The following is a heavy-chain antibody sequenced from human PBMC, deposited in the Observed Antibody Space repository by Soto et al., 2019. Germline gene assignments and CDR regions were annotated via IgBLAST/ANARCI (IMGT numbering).Heavy chain of an antibody. Sequence: PSETLSLTCAVYGGSFSGYYWSWIRQPPGEGLEWIGEINHSGSTNYNPSLKSRVTISVDTSKNQFSLKLSSVTAADTAVYYCARGGPYYYGSGSYSRRWFDPWGQGTLVTVSS. J-gene: IGHJ5*02. CDR3: ARGGPYYYGSGSYSRRWFDP. CDR2: INHSGST. V-gene: IGHV4-34*01. D-gene: IGHD3-10*01. CDR1: GGSFSGYY.